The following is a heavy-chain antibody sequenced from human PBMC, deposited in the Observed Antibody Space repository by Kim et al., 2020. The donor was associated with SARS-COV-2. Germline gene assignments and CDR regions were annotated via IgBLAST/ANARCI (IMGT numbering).Heavy chain of an antibody. V-gene: IGHV3-66*01. J-gene: IGHJ4*02. CDR3: ATRPPRVGLD. D-gene: IGHD1-26*01. CDR2: ST. Sequence: STYYADSGKGRVTIARDNSKNTLYLQMNSLRAEDTAVYYCATRPPRVGLDWGQGTLVTVSS.